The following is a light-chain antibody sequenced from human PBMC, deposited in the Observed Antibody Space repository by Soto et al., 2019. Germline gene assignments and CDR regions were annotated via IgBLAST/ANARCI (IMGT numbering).Light chain of an antibody. V-gene: IGKV3D-11*02. J-gene: IGKJ5*01. CDR2: DAS. Sequence: EIVLTQPPATLSLSPGERATLSCRASQSVRRYLDWYQQKPGQAPRLLIYDASNRATGIPARFSGSGPGTDFTLTISSLEPEDFAVYYCQLRSNWHLITFGQATRLEIK. CDR3: QLRSNWHLIT. CDR1: QSVRRY.